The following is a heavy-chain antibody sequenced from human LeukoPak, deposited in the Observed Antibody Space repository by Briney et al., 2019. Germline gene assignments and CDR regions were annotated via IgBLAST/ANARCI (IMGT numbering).Heavy chain of an antibody. CDR1: GYTFTSYA. J-gene: IGHJ5*02. D-gene: IGHD3-10*01. V-gene: IGHV7-4-1*02. CDR3: ARPTTDLWFGEDWFDP. CDR2: INTNTGNP. Sequence: GASMKVSCKASGYTFTSYAMNWVRQAPGQGLEWMGWINTNTGNPTYAQGFTGRFVFSLDTSVSTAYLQISSLKAEDTAMYYCARPTTDLWFGEDWFDPWGQGTLVTVSS.